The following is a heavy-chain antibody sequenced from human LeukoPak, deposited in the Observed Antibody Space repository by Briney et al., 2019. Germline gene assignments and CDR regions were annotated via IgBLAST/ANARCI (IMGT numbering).Heavy chain of an antibody. CDR2: ISSGSRTI. Sequence: GGSLRLSCAASGFTFSSYSMNWVRQAPGKGLEWVSYISSGSRTIYYADSVKGRFTISRDNAKNSLHLQMNSLRADDTAVYYCARDRSNSWSKDYWGQGTLVTVSS. CDR1: GFTFSSYS. V-gene: IGHV3-48*01. D-gene: IGHD6-13*01. J-gene: IGHJ4*02. CDR3: ARDRSNSWSKDY.